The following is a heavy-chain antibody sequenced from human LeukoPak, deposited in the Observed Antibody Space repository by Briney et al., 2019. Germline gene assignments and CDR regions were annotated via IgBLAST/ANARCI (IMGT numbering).Heavy chain of an antibody. CDR2: INPDTGDT. CDR3: SIYEV. V-gene: IGHV1-2*02. Sequence: ASMKVSCKASGYIFTDYYMNWVRQAPGQGLEWMGWINPDTGDTNYAQKFQGRVTMTRDTSISTAYMELSRLKYDDTAMYCCSIYEVWGQGTMVTISS. D-gene: IGHD3-3*01. J-gene: IGHJ3*01. CDR1: GYIFTDYY.